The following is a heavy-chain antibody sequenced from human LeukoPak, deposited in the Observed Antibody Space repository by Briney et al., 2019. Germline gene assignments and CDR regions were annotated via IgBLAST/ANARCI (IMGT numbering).Heavy chain of an antibody. D-gene: IGHD5-24*01. Sequence: GGSLRLSCSASGFTFSSYAMHWVRQAPGKGLEYVSAISSNGGSTYYADSVKGRFSISRDNSKNTLHLQMNSLRAEDTAVYYCAKGSVYNDFDYWGQGALVLVSS. CDR3: AKGSVYNDFDY. CDR1: GFTFSSYA. V-gene: IGHV3-64*04. J-gene: IGHJ4*02. CDR2: ISSNGGST.